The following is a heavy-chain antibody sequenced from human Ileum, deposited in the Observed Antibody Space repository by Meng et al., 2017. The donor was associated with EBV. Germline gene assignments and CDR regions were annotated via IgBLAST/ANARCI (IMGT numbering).Heavy chain of an antibody. D-gene: IGHD3-10*01. V-gene: IGHV4-4*02. Sequence: LQEYGPVLLKPSGTLSPTSVVSGDAVSGIYWWSWVRQPPGKGLEWIGEVYHDGATNYHPSLKSRVTISLDKSKNEVNLHLNSLTAADTAVYFCARSSPIVRGLDYWGQGTLVTVSS. CDR2: VYHDGAT. CDR1: GDAVSGIYW. CDR3: ARSSPIVRGLDY. J-gene: IGHJ4*02.